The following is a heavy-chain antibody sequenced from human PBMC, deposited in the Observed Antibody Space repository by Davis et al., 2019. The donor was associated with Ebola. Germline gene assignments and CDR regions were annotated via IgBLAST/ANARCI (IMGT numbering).Heavy chain of an antibody. Sequence: GESLKISCAASGFTFSIFALSWVRQAPGKGLEWVSAINGRDESTYFADSVKGRFTISRDNAKNTLYLQMNSLRAEDTAVYYCARGSSSWSPLDYWGQGTLVTVSS. J-gene: IGHJ4*02. D-gene: IGHD6-13*01. CDR3: ARGSSSWSPLDY. CDR2: INGRDEST. V-gene: IGHV3-23*01. CDR1: GFTFSIFA.